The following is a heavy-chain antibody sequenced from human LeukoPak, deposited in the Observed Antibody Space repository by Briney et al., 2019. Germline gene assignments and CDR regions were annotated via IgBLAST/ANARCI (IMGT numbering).Heavy chain of an antibody. V-gene: IGHV1-69*13. Sequence: GASVKVSCKASGGTFSSYAISWVRQAPGQGLEWMGGIIPIFGTANYAQKFQGRVTITADESTSTAYMELSSLRSEDTAVYYCAVPAAIADPNYYYYYYMDVWGKGTTVTVSS. CDR2: IIPIFGTA. CDR1: GGTFSSYA. D-gene: IGHD2-2*01. J-gene: IGHJ6*03. CDR3: AVPAAIADPNYYYYYYMDV.